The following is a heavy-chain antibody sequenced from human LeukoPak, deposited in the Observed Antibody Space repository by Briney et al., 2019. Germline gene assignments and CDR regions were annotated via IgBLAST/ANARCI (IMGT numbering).Heavy chain of an antibody. V-gene: IGHV1-46*01. CDR1: GYTFTSYY. Sequence: GASVKVSCKASGYTFTSYYMHWVRQAPGQGLEWMGIINPSGSYTSYAQKFQGRVTMTTDTSTSTAYMELRSLRSDDTAVYYCARGQLWFGEFRRKYYFDYWGQGTLVTVSS. CDR2: INPSGSYT. CDR3: ARGQLWFGEFRRKYYFDY. D-gene: IGHD3-10*01. J-gene: IGHJ4*02.